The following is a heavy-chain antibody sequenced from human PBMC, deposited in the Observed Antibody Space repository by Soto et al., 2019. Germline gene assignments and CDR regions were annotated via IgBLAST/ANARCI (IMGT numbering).Heavy chain of an antibody. CDR2: INHSGST. CDR3: ARRSYYYGSGSYQNFWPSWFDP. CDR1: GGSFSGYY. Sequence: SETLSLTCAVYGGSFSGYYWSWIRQPPGKGLEWIGEINHSGSTNYNPSLKSRVTISVDTSKNQFSLKLSSVTAADTAVYYCARRSYYYGSGSYQNFWPSWFDPWGQGTLVTVSS. D-gene: IGHD3-10*01. V-gene: IGHV4-34*01. J-gene: IGHJ5*02.